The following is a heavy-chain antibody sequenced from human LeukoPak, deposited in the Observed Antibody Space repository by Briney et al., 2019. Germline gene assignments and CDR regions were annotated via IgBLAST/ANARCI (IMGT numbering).Heavy chain of an antibody. D-gene: IGHD2-2*02. J-gene: IGHJ3*02. V-gene: IGHV4-30-4*08. CDR1: GGSIISGDYY. Sequence: ASETLSLTCIVSGGSIISGDYYWSWIRQPPGKGLEWIGYIYHNGDTYYNPPLKSRVSISVDTSKNQFSLKLSSVTAADTAVYYCARAGVVPAAINRAFDIWGQGSVVTVSS. CDR2: IYHNGDT. CDR3: ARAGVVPAAINRAFDI.